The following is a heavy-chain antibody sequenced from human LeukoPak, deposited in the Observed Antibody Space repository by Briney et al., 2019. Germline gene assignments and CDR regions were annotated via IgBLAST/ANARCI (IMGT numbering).Heavy chain of an antibody. J-gene: IGHJ1*01. V-gene: IGHV1-69*05. Sequence: SVKVSCKASGGTFSSYAISWVRQAPGQGLEWIGGIIPIFGTANYAQKFQGRVTITTDESTSTAYMELSSLRSEDTAVYYCAIPAAGPLGFQHWGQGTLVTVSS. CDR2: IIPIFGTA. CDR1: GGTFSSYA. D-gene: IGHD6-13*01. CDR3: AIPAAGPLGFQH.